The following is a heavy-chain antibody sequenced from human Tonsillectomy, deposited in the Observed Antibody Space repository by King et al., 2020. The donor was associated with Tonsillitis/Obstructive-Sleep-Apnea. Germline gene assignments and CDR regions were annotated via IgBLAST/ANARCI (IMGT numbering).Heavy chain of an antibody. CDR3: ARGIIPDCMVVYNWFDP. Sequence: QLVQSGAEVKKPGASVKVSCKASEYTFTDYYIHWVRQAPGQGLEWMGWINPNSGGTNSAQKFHDRVTMTRDTSISTAYMELSRLKSDDTAVYYCARGIIPDCMVVYNWFDPWGQGTLVTVSS. J-gene: IGHJ5*02. CDR2: INPNSGGT. D-gene: IGHD2-8*02. V-gene: IGHV1-2*02. CDR1: EYTFTDYY.